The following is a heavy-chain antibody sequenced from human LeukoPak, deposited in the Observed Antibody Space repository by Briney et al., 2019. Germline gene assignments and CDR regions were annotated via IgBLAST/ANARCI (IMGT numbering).Heavy chain of an antibody. J-gene: IGHJ4*02. V-gene: IGHV4-39*01. D-gene: IGHD2-2*01. CDR1: RGSLGSTRYY. CDR2: IYYSGST. CDR3: ASVYCSHTSCYGGVFDY. Sequence: PSETLSLTCTVSRGSLGSTRYYGGWVRQPPGRGRGWIGSIYYSGSTYYNPSLQGRVTISLDTSKNQFSLKLSSVTAADTAVYYCASVYCSHTSCYGGVFDYWGQGTLVTVSS.